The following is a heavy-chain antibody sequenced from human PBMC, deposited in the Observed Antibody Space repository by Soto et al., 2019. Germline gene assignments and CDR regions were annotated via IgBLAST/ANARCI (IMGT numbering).Heavy chain of an antibody. CDR1: GFTFSSYV. Sequence: EVQLLESGGGLVQPGGSLRLSCAASGFTFSSYVMSWVRQAPGKGLEWVSAISGSAGSTYYADSVKGRFTISRDNSKNTLYLQMNRLRAEDTAVYYCAKDFLIVVAGTYFDYWGQGTLVTVSS. D-gene: IGHD6-19*01. CDR3: AKDFLIVVAGTYFDY. V-gene: IGHV3-23*01. J-gene: IGHJ4*02. CDR2: ISGSAGST.